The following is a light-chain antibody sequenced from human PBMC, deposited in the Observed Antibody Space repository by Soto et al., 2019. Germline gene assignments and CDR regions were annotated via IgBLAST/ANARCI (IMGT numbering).Light chain of an antibody. CDR2: YDS. CDR3: QVWEATGDHVV. Sequence: SYELTQPPSVSGAPGETARISCGGNNVGSRSVHWYQQKPGQAPFLVIYYDSDRPSGIPELFSGSNTGNTATLIISRVEAGEEDDYYCQVWEATGDHVVFGAGTKLTVL. J-gene: IGLJ2*01. CDR1: NVGSRS. V-gene: IGLV3-21*01.